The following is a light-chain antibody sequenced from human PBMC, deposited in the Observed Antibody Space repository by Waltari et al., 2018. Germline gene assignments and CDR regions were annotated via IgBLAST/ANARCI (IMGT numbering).Light chain of an antibody. Sequence: QPVVTQEPSLSVAPGGTVTLTCALSSGSLSTTSYSSWYQQRPGQTPRTLVYKAYSRSSGVPDRFSGSILGNKAALIITGAQADDEAVYYCLLYMGSGIWVFGGGTKLTVL. CDR2: KAY. CDR3: LLYMGSGIWV. CDR1: SGSLSTTSY. J-gene: IGLJ3*02. V-gene: IGLV8-61*01.